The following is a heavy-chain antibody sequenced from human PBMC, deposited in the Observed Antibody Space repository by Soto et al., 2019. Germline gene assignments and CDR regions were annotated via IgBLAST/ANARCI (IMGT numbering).Heavy chain of an antibody. V-gene: IGHV1-69*13. D-gene: IGHD3-9*01. CDR1: GGTFSSYA. CDR3: AVYYDILTGYPRHYYYGMDV. Sequence: SVKVSCKASGGTFSSYAISWLRQAPGQGLEWMGGIIPIFGTANYAQKFQGRVTITADESTSTAYMELSSLRSEDTAVYYCAVYYDILTGYPRHYYYGMDVWGQGTTVTVSS. CDR2: IIPIFGTA. J-gene: IGHJ6*02.